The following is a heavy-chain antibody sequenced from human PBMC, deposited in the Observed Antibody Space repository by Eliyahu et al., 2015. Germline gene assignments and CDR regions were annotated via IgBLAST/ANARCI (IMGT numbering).Heavy chain of an antibody. CDR3: ARWYYYDSSGYYDVDAFDI. CDR1: GFSLSNARMG. CDR2: IFSNDEK. Sequence: QVTLKESGPVLVKPTETLTLTCTVSGFSLSNARMGVSWIRQPPGKALEWLAHIFSNDEKSYSTSLKSRLTISKDTSKSQVVLTMTNMDPVDTATYYCARWYYYDSSGYYDVDAFDIWGQGTMVTVSS. D-gene: IGHD3-22*01. J-gene: IGHJ3*02. V-gene: IGHV2-26*01.